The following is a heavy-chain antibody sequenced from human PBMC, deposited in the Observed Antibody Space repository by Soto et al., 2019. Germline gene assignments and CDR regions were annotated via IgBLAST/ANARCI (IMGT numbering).Heavy chain of an antibody. V-gene: IGHV4-4*07. J-gene: IGHJ5*02. CDR2: IYTSGST. D-gene: IGHD6-13*01. CDR1: GGSISSYY. Sequence: XGTLSLTCTASGGSISSYYWSWIRQPAGKGLEWIGRIYTSGSTNYNPSLKSRVTMSVDTSKNQFSLKLSSVTAADTAVYYCARDSGIAAAAWFDPWGQGTLVTVSS. CDR3: ARDSGIAAAAWFDP.